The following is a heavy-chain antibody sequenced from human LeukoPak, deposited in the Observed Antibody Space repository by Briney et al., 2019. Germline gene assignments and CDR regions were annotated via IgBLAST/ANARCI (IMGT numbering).Heavy chain of an antibody. CDR1: GGSIRSYY. CDR3: ASASEEYRTIDY. J-gene: IGHJ4*02. CDR2: IYYSGST. V-gene: IGHV4-59*01. Sequence: SQTLSLTCTVSGGSIRSYYWSWVRQPPGKGLEWVGYIYYSGSTNYNPSLKSRVTISVDTSKKQFSLKVSSVPGADTAVYYCASASEEYRTIDYWGQGTLVTVSS. D-gene: IGHD1-1*01.